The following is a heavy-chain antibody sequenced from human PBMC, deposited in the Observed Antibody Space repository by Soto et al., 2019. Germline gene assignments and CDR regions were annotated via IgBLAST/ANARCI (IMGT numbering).Heavy chain of an antibody. J-gene: IGHJ6*02. V-gene: IGHV1-46*01. Sequence: GASVKVSCKASGYTFTSYYMHWVRQAPGQGLEWMGIINPSGGSTSYAQKFQGRVTMTRDTSTSTVYMELSSLRSEDTAVYYCARNLRSLEDRVTPTNYYYYGMDVWGQGTTVTVSS. D-gene: IGHD3-10*01. CDR1: GYTFTSYY. CDR3: ARNLRSLEDRVTPTNYYYYGMDV. CDR2: INPSGGST.